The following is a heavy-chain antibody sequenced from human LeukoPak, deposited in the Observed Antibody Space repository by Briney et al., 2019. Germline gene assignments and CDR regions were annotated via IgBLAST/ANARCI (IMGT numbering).Heavy chain of an antibody. CDR2: IYNTGST. CDR1: GGSISSGGYH. D-gene: IGHD3-22*01. V-gene: IGHV4-31*03. Sequence: SQTLSLTCTVSGGSISSGGYHWSWIRQHPGKGLEWIGHIYNTGSTYYKPSLKSRLTISVDTSKIRFSLKLSSVTAADTAVYYCARGSPYYYDSSGAFDIWGQGTMVTISS. J-gene: IGHJ3*02. CDR3: ARGSPYYYDSSGAFDI.